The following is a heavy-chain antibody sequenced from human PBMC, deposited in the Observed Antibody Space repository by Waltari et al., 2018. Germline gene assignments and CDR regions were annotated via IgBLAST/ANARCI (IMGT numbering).Heavy chain of an antibody. Sequence: QVQLQESGPGLVKPSETLSLTCAVSGYSISSGYYWGWIRQPPGKGLEWIGSIYHSGRTYDNPSLKSRVTISVDTSKNQFSLKLSSVTAADTAVYYCAREPAGENDYGDSFDPWGQGTLVTVSS. CDR1: GYSISSGYY. V-gene: IGHV4-38-2*02. CDR2: IYHSGRT. CDR3: AREPAGENDYGDSFDP. D-gene: IGHD4-17*01. J-gene: IGHJ5*02.